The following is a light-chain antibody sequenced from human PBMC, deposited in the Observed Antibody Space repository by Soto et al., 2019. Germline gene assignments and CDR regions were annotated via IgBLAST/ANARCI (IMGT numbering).Light chain of an antibody. V-gene: IGKV1-5*01. J-gene: IGKJ1*01. CDR1: QSISSW. CDR3: QQYENYWT. CDR2: DAS. Sequence: DIQMTRSPSTLSASVLNIVTITCLASQSISSWLAWYQHKPVKAPKLLIYDASNVDSGVPSRFSGSGSGTEFSLTISNLQTDDCATYYCQQYENYWTFGQGTKVDIK.